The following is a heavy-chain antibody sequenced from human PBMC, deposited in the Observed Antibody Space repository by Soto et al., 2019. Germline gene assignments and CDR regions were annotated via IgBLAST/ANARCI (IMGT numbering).Heavy chain of an antibody. V-gene: IGHV1-69*13. CDR3: ERVGATVTSSPGAFDI. J-gene: IGHJ3*02. D-gene: IGHD4-4*01. Sequence: SVCDSCKTCAGAIRRYGISRVRHAPRQGLEWMGRIIPIFGTAHSAQKFQGRVTITADESTSTAYRELSSLRSEDTAVYYCERVGATVTSSPGAFDIPGKSTLVTGS. CDR1: AGAIRRYG. CDR2: IIPIFGTA.